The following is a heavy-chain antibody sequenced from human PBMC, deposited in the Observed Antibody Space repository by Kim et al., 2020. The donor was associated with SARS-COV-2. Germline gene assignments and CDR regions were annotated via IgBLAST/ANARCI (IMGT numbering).Heavy chain of an antibody. J-gene: IGHJ6*02. CDR3: ATETRSIAAAGERSSRPEQPWHRGSLPAPYYGMDV. V-gene: IGHV1-24*01. CDR2: FDPEDGET. CDR1: GYTLTELS. D-gene: IGHD6-13*01. Sequence: ASVKVSCKVSGYTLTELSMHWVRQAPGKGLEWMGGFDPEDGETIYAQKFQGRVTMTEDTSTDTAYTELRSLRSEDTAVYYCATETRSIAAAGERSSRPEQPWHRGSLPAPYYGMDVWGQGTTVTVSS.